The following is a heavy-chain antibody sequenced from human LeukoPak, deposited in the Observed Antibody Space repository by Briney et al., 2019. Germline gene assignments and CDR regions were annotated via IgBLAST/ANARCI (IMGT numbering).Heavy chain of an antibody. J-gene: IGHJ5*02. CDR3: AKTASSSWYNWFDP. CDR1: GFTFSSYW. D-gene: IGHD6-13*01. CDR2: IKQDGSEK. Sequence: GGSLRLSCAASGFTFSSYWMSWVRQAPGKGLEWVANIKQDGSEKYYVDSVKGRFAISRDNAKNSLYLQMNSLRAEDTAVYYCAKTASSSWYNWFDPWGQGTLVTVSS. V-gene: IGHV3-7*03.